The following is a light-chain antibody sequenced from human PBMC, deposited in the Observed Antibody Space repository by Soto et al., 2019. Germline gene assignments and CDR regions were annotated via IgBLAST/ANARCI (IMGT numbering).Light chain of an antibody. CDR1: QSISGN. J-gene: IGKJ4*01. V-gene: IGKV3-15*01. CDR3: QRYDNWPLT. Sequence: EIVMTQSPATLSVSPGESATLSCRASQSISGNLAWYQQKPGLAPRLLIYHTPTRATGVPARFSGSGSGTEFSLTISSLQSEDSAVYYCQRYDNWPLTFGGGTKVDIK. CDR2: HTP.